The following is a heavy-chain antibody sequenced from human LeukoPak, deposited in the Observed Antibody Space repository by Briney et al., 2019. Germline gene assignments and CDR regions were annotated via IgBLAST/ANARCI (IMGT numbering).Heavy chain of an antibody. V-gene: IGHV6-1*01. D-gene: IGHD2-21*02. Sequence: SHTLSLTCAISGDSDSLNSAAWNWIRQSPSRGLEWLERTYYKSKWYKDYAVSVKSRITINPDTSKNQFSLQLNSVTPEDTAVYYCARDKVTVRAFDIRGQGTMVTVSS. CDR1: GDSDSLNSAA. J-gene: IGHJ3*02. CDR3: ARDKVTVRAFDI. CDR2: TYYKSKWYK.